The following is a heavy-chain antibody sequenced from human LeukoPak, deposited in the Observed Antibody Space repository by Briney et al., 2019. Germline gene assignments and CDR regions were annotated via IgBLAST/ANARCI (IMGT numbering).Heavy chain of an antibody. Sequence: SSETLSLTCTVSGGSISSYYWSWIRQPAGKGLEWIGRIYTSGSTNYNPSLKSRVTMSVDTSKNQFSLKLSSVTAADTAVYYCARGRDYYDSSGYYYYFDYWGQGTLVTVSS. J-gene: IGHJ4*02. V-gene: IGHV4-4*07. D-gene: IGHD3-22*01. CDR1: GGSISSYY. CDR2: IYTSGST. CDR3: ARGRDYYDSSGYYYYFDY.